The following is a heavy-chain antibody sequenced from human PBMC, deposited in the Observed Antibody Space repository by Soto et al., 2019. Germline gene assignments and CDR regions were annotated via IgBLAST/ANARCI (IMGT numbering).Heavy chain of an antibody. Sequence: QVQLVESGGGVVQPGRSLRLSCAASGFTFSDRGMHWVRQAPGKGLEWVAIISYDGINKYYIDSVKGRFTISRDNSKNALCLQMDSLRGDDTGVYYCAVPTVYNSGWFGLVAYWGPGTVVTVSS. J-gene: IGHJ4*02. CDR3: AVPTVYNSGWFGLVAY. CDR2: ISYDGINK. CDR1: GFTFSDRG. D-gene: IGHD3-10*01. V-gene: IGHV3-30*03.